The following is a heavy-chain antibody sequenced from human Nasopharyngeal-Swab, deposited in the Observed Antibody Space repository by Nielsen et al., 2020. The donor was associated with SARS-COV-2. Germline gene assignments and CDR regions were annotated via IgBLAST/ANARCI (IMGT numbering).Heavy chain of an antibody. D-gene: IGHD2-2*01. CDR1: GFTFDDYA. J-gene: IGHJ5*02. CDR3: AKGKEAIVVVPGILNWFDP. Sequence: SLKISCAASGFTFDDYAMHWVRQAPGKGLEWVSGISWNSGSIGYADSVKGRFTISRDNAKNYLYLQMNSLRAEDTALYYCAKGKEAIVVVPGILNWFDPWGQGTLVTVSS. V-gene: IGHV3-9*01. CDR2: ISWNSGSI.